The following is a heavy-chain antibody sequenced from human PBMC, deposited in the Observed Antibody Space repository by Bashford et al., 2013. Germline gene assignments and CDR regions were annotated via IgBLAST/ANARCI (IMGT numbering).Heavy chain of an antibody. CDR3: ARHNGYYYDSSGYVFDY. V-gene: IGHV4-59*08. D-gene: IGHD3-22*01. CDR1: GASVSSFY. Sequence: SETLSLTCTVSGASVSSFYWNWIRQPPGKGLEWIGYLDNSGSTNYNPSLKSRVTISVDTSKNQFSLKLSSVTAADTAVYYCARHNGYYYDSSGYVFDYWGQGTLVTVSS. J-gene: IGHJ4*02. CDR2: LDNSGST.